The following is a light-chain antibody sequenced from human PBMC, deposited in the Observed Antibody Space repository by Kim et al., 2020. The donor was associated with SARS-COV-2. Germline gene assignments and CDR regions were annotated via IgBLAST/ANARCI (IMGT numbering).Light chain of an antibody. V-gene: IGLV3-1*01. CDR3: QAWDSSTWV. CDR1: KLGDKY. J-gene: IGLJ3*02. Sequence: ESPRQTASITCSGDKLGDKYACWYQQKPGQSPVLVNYQDSERPSGIPGRFSGSNSGNTATLTISGTQAMDEADYCCQAWDSSTWVFGGGTQLTVL. CDR2: QDS.